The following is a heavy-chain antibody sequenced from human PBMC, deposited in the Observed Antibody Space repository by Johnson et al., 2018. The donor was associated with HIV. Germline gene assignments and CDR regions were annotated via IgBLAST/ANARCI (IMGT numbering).Heavy chain of an antibody. CDR2: ISSNGGST. J-gene: IGHJ3*02. CDR1: GFTFSSYG. CDR3: ARASNSGYDQAFDI. D-gene: IGHD5-12*01. V-gene: IGHV3-64*01. Sequence: EVQVVESGGGVVQPGRSLRLSCAASGFTFSSYGMHWVRQAPGKGLEYVSAISSNGGSTYYANSVKGRFTISRDNSTNTLYLQMNSLRAEDTAVYYCARASNSGYDQAFDIWGQGTMVTVSS.